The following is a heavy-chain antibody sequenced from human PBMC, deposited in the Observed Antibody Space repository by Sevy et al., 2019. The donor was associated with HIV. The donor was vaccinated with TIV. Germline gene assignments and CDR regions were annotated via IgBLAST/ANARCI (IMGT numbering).Heavy chain of an antibody. CDR2: ISWNSGSI. J-gene: IGHJ6*02. CDR1: GFTFDDYA. CDR3: AKDSGGSYDYYYDYGMDV. D-gene: IGHD5-18*01. Sequence: GGSLRLSCAASGFTFDDYAMHWVRQAPGKGLEWVSAISWNSGSIGYADSLKGRFTISRDNAKNSRYLQMNSLRAEDTALYYVAKDSGGSYDYYYDYGMDVWGQGTTVTVSS. V-gene: IGHV3-9*01.